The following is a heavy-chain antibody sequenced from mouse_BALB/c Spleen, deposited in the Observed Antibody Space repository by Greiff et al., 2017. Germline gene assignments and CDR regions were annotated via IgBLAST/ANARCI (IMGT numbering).Heavy chain of an antibody. CDR3: ARHDGNYVYAMDY. Sequence: EVHLVESGGDLVKPGGSLKLSCAASGFTFSSYGMSWVRQTPDKRLEWVATISSGGSYTYYPDSVKGRFTISRDNAKNTLYLQMSSLKSEDTAMYYCARHDGNYVYAMDYWGQGTSVTVSS. J-gene: IGHJ4*01. D-gene: IGHD2-1*01. CDR2: ISSGGSYT. CDR1: GFTFSSYG. V-gene: IGHV5-6*01.